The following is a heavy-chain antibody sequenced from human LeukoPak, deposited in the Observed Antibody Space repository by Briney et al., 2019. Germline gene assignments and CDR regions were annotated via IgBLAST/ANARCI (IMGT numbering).Heavy chain of an antibody. CDR1: GGSISSYY. J-gene: IGHJ4*02. V-gene: IGHV4-59*08. CDR2: IYYSGNT. Sequence: SETLSLTCTVSGGSISSYYWSWIRQSPGKGLEWIGDIYYSGNTNYNPSLKRRVTMSVHTSKNQFSLRLNSMTAADTAVYYCARTSPTATPQLDYWGQGILVTVSS. CDR3: ARTSPTATPQLDY. D-gene: IGHD4-17*01.